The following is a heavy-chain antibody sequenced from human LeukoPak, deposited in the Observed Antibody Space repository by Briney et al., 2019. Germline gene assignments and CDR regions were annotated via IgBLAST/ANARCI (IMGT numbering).Heavy chain of an antibody. CDR3: AKIAVGGNFDY. CDR2: INAGNGNP. J-gene: IGHJ4*02. D-gene: IGHD6-19*01. Sequence: ASLKVSCMASGYTFTSYAMHWVRQAPGQRLEWMGWINAGNGNPKYSQKFQGRVTITRDTSASTAYMELSSLRSEDTAVYYCAKIAVGGNFDYWGQGTLVTVSS. V-gene: IGHV1-3*01. CDR1: GYTFTSYA.